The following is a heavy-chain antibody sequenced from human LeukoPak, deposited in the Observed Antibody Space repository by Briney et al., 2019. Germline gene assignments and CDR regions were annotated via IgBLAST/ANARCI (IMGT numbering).Heavy chain of an antibody. CDR3: ARGYGSGSYYRGGYYFDY. J-gene: IGHJ4*02. CDR2: IYYSGST. V-gene: IGHV4-39*07. Sequence: SETLSLTCTVSGGSISSSSYYWVWIRQPPGKGLEWIGSIYYSGSTYYNPSLKSRVTISVDTSKNQFSLKLSSVTAADTAVYYCARGYGSGSYYRGGYYFDYWGQGTLVTVSS. D-gene: IGHD3-10*01. CDR1: GGSISSSSYY.